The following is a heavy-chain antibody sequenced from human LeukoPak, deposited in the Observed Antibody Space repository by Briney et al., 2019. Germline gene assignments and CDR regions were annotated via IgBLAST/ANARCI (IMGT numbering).Heavy chain of an antibody. J-gene: IGHJ6*02. CDR2: ISSSSSNI. D-gene: IGHD6-19*01. V-gene: IGHV3-48*04. CDR1: GFTFSSYG. CDR3: ARDRAVAANYYGMDV. Sequence: PGWSLRLSCAASGFTFSSYGMNWVRQPPGKGLEWVSYISSSSSNINYADSVKGRFTITRDNAKNSLYLQMNSLRAEDTAVYYCARDRAVAANYYGMDVWGQGTTVTVSS.